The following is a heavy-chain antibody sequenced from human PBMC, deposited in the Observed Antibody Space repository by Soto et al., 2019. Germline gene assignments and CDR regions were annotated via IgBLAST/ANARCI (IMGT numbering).Heavy chain of an antibody. CDR3: TRGQRGYSSRWFDF. CDR1: GGSFSAYY. Sequence: QVQLQQWGAGLLKPSETLSLTCAVYGGSFSAYYWSWIRQPPGKGLEWIGEINHDRSTKYNPSLKSRVTISVDTSKNQISLKVSSVTAADTAVYFCTRGQRGYSSRWFDFWGQGTLVTVSS. CDR2: INHDRST. J-gene: IGHJ4*02. V-gene: IGHV4-34*01. D-gene: IGHD6-13*01.